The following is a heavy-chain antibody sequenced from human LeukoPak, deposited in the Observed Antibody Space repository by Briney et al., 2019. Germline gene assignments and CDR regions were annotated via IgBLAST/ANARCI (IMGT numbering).Heavy chain of an antibody. CDR3: ARGNYDEYYFDY. V-gene: IGHV3-66*01. CDR1: GFTVSSNY. D-gene: IGHD1-7*01. CDR2: IYSGGST. J-gene: IGHJ4*02. Sequence: GGSLRLSCAASGFTVSSNYMSWVRQAPGKGLEWVSVIYSGGSTYYADSVNGRFTISRDNSKNTLYLQMNSLRAEDTAVYYCARGNYDEYYFDYWAQATQLTVSA.